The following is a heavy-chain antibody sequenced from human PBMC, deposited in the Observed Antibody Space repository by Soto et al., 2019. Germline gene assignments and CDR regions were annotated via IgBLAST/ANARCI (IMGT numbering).Heavy chain of an antibody. CDR1: GGSISSSSYY. D-gene: IGHD2-15*01. CDR2: IYYSGST. CDR3: ARLPIKYSQLPGPLN. J-gene: IGHJ4*02. V-gene: IGHV4-39*01. Sequence: SETLSLTCTVSGGSISSSSYYWGWIRQPPGKGLEWIGSIYYSGSTYYNPSLKSRVTISVDTSKNQFSLKLSSVTAADTAVYYCARLPIKYSQLPGPLNWGQGTLVTVSS.